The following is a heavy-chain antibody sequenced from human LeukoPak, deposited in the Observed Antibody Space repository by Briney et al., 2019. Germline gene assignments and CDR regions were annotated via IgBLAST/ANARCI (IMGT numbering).Heavy chain of an antibody. D-gene: IGHD1-14*01. CDR3: AKTTRTMGMDV. Sequence: GGSLRLSCAASGFTFSSYEMNWVRQAPGKGLEWVSYISSSGSTIYYADSVKGRFTIPRDNSKNTLYLQMNSLRAEDTAVYYCAKTTRTMGMDVWGQGTTVTVSS. CDR1: GFTFSSYE. CDR2: ISSSGSTI. J-gene: IGHJ6*02. V-gene: IGHV3-48*03.